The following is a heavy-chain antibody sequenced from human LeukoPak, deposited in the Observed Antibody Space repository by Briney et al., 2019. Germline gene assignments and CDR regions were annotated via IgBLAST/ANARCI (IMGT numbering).Heavy chain of an antibody. Sequence: GGSLGLSCAASGFTFSSYGMHWVRQAPGKGLEWVAFIRYDGSNKYYADSVKGRFTISRDNSKNTLYLQMNSLRAEDMAVYYCAKDRRTPTPYCSSTSCMFPYYMDVWGKGTTVTVSS. CDR2: IRYDGSNK. CDR3: AKDRRTPTPYCSSTSCMFPYYMDV. J-gene: IGHJ6*03. D-gene: IGHD2-2*01. CDR1: GFTFSSYG. V-gene: IGHV3-30*02.